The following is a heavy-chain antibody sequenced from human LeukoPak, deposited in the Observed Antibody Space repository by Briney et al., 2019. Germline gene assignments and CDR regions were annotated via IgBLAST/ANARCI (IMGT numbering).Heavy chain of an antibody. CDR2: IYSGGST. Sequence: GGSLRPSCAASGFTVSSNYMSWVRQAPGKGLEWVSVIYSGGSTYYADSVKGRFTISRDNSKNTLYLQMNSLRAEDTAVYYCARVPSDSSSSYDYWGQGTLVTVSS. V-gene: IGHV3-53*01. CDR1: GFTVSSNY. D-gene: IGHD6-6*01. J-gene: IGHJ4*02. CDR3: ARVPSDSSSSYDY.